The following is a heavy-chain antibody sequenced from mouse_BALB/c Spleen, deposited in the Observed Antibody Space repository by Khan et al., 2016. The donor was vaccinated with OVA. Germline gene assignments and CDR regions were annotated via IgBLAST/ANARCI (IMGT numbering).Heavy chain of an antibody. CDR1: GYTFTSYW. Sequence: QVQLQQSGAELVKPGASVKLSCKTSGYTFTSYWIQWVKQRPGQGLGWIGQIFPGTDTTYYNENFKGKATLTVDTSSSTAYMHLSSLTSEDSAVYFGARGYFGNYEFVYWGGGTLVTVSP. J-gene: IGHJ3*01. D-gene: IGHD2-1*01. V-gene: IGHV1S132*01. CDR2: IFPGTDTT. CDR3: ARGYFGNYEFVY.